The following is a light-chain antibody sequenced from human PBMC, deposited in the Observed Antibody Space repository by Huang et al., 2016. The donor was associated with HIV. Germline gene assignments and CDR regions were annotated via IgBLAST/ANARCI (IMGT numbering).Light chain of an antibody. CDR3: QQYDNLPLT. V-gene: IGKV1-33*01. Sequence: DIQMTQSPSSLSASVGDRVTITCEASQDITNYLNWYQQKPVKDPKLLSYDASNLETGVPSRFSGSGSGTDFTFSISILQPEDIATYYCQQYDNLPLTFGGGTKVEIK. CDR2: DAS. J-gene: IGKJ4*01. CDR1: QDITNY.